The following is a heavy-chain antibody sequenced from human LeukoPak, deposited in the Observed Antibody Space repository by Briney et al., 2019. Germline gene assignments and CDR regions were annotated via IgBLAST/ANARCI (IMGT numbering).Heavy chain of an antibody. J-gene: IGHJ4*02. D-gene: IGHD2-2*01. Sequence: GGSLRLSCAASGFTFSSYSMNWVRQAPGKGLEWVSSISSSSSYIYYADSVKGRFTISRDNSKNTLYLQMNSLRAEDTAVYYCAKSNRQDCSSTSCRYWGQGTLVTVSS. CDR3: AKSNRQDCSSTSCRY. V-gene: IGHV3-21*01. CDR1: GFTFSSYS. CDR2: ISSSSSYI.